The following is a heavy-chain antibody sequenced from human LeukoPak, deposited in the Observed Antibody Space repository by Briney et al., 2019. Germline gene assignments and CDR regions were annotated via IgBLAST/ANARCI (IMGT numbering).Heavy chain of an antibody. CDR3: ARGVTGGDY. V-gene: IGHV3-9*01. CDR1: GFAFDDYA. D-gene: IGHD7-27*01. Sequence: GGSLRLSCAASGFAFDDYAMHWVRQAPGKGLEWVSGISWNSGSIGYADSVKGRFTISRDNAKNSLYLQMNSLRAEDTAVYYCARGVTGGDYWGQGTLVTVSS. J-gene: IGHJ4*02. CDR2: ISWNSGSI.